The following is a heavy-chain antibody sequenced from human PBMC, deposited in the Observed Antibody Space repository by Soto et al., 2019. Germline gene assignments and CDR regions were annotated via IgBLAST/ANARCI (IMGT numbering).Heavy chain of an antibody. CDR1: GGTFSNYA. CDR2: IIPIFGTA. Sequence: SVKVSCKASGGTFSNYAITWVRQAPGQGLEWMGGIIPIFGTANYAQKFQGRVTITEDASTSTAYMDLSSLRSEGAAAYYCANWRFKGSFWFDHLGKGTRVTVCS. J-gene: IGHJ5*02. V-gene: IGHV1-69*13. CDR3: ANWRFKGSFWFDH. D-gene: IGHD3-10*01.